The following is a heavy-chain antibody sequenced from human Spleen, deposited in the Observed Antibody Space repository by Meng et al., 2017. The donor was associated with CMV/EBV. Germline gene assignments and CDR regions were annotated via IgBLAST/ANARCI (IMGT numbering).Heavy chain of an antibody. V-gene: IGHV1-2*02. CDR2: INPGSGDT. J-gene: IGHJ5*02. Sequence: KVSCKISGYTFTAYYLHWVRQAPGQGLEWMAWINPGSGDTNSAQKFQGRLTLTRDTSINTVYMELTGLSSDDTALYFCTRGPDKFDPWGQGTLVTVSS. CDR3: TRGPDKFDP. CDR1: GYTFTAYY.